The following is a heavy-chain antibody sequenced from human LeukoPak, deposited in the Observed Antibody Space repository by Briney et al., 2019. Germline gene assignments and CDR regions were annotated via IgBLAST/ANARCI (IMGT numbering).Heavy chain of an antibody. Sequence: SETLSLTCHVYGGSFNDYSWTWIRQPPGKGLGWIGYIYYSGSTHYNPSLKSRVTISVDTSKNQFSLKLSSVTAADTAVYYCARTEESGYSHRYFGYYYYMDVWGKGTTVTVSS. D-gene: IGHD5-18*01. V-gene: IGHV4-59*01. CDR1: GGSFNDYS. CDR2: IYYSGST. J-gene: IGHJ6*03. CDR3: ARTEESGYSHRYFGYYYYMDV.